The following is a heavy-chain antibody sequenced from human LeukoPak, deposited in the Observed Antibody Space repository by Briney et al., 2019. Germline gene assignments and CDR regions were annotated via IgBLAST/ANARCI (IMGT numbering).Heavy chain of an antibody. CDR3: ARHYCSGGSCYGDWFDP. Sequence: PSETLSLTCTVSGGSISSYYWSWIRQPPGKGLEWIGYIYYSGSTNYNPSLKSRVTISVDTSKNQFSLKLSSVTAADTAVYYCARHYCSGGSCYGDWFDPWGQGTLVTVSS. D-gene: IGHD2-15*01. CDR1: GGSISSYY. CDR2: IYYSGST. J-gene: IGHJ5*02. V-gene: IGHV4-59*01.